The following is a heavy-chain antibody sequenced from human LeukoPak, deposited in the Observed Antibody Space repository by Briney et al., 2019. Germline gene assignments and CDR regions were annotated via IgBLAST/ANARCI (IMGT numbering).Heavy chain of an antibody. D-gene: IGHD2-15*01. V-gene: IGHV3-66*02. CDR2: IYSGGST. CDR1: GFTVSSNY. CDR3: ARGSGYCSGGSCYFPPYYYYYMDV. J-gene: IGHJ6*03. Sequence: GGSLRLSCAASGFTVSSNYMSWVRQAPGKGLEWVSVIYSGGSTYYADSVKGRFTISRDNSKNTLYLQMNSLRAEDTAVYYCARGSGYCSGGSCYFPPYYYYYMDVWGKGTTVTVSS.